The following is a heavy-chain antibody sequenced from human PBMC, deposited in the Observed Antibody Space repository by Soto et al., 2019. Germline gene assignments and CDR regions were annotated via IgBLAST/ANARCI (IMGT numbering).Heavy chain of an antibody. CDR1: GYSFTSYW. V-gene: IGHV5-10-1*01. D-gene: IGHD2-15*01. CDR3: ARPLGYCSGGSCYFAFDI. Sequence: PGESLKISCKGSGYSFTSYWISWVRQMPGKGLEWMGRIETSDSYTNYSPSFQGHVTISADKSISTAYLQWSSLKASDTAMYYCARPLGYCSGGSCYFAFDIWGQGTMVTVSS. CDR2: IETSDSYT. J-gene: IGHJ3*02.